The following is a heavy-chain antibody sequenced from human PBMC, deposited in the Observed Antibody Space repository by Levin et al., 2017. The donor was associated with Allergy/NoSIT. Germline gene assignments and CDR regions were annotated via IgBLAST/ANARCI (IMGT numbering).Heavy chain of an antibody. CDR2: IFSNGIT. J-gene: IGHJ3*01. D-gene: IGHD3-22*01. CDR3: ARGGYYYDRSGRNDASDR. Sequence: GESLKISCAASGLIVSNNYMTWVRQAPGKGLEWVSTIFSNGITYYADSVKGRFTISRDNSKNTLYLQMNSLRAEDTAVYYCARGGYYYDRSGRNDASDRWGQGTMVTVSS. CDR1: GLIVSNNY. V-gene: IGHV3-53*01.